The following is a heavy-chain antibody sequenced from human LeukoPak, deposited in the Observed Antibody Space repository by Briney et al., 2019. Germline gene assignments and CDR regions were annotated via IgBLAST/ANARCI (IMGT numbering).Heavy chain of an antibody. J-gene: IGHJ6*03. CDR2: ISSSSIYI. V-gene: IGHV3-21*01. Sequence: GGSLRLSCVASGFTFSSYSMNWVRQAPGKGLEWVSSISSSSIYIYYADSVKGRFTISRDNSKNTLYLQMNSLRAEDTAVYYCAKDPGYCSSTSCYTGAGYMDVWGKGTTVTVSS. D-gene: IGHD2-2*02. CDR1: GFTFSSYS. CDR3: AKDPGYCSSTSCYTGAGYMDV.